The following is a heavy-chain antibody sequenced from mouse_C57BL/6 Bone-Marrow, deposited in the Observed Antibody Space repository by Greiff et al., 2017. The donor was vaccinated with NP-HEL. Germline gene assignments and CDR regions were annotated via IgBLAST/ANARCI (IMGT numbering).Heavy chain of an antibody. CDR2: INYDGSST. V-gene: IGHV5-16*01. CDR3: ARDCDAMDY. CDR1: GFTFSDYY. J-gene: IGHJ4*01. Sequence: DVQLVESEGGLVQPGSSMKLSCTASGFTFSDYYMAWVRQVPEKGLEWVANINYDGSSTYYLDSLKSRFIISRDNAKNILYLQMSSLKSEDTATYYCARDCDAMDYWGQGTSVTVSS.